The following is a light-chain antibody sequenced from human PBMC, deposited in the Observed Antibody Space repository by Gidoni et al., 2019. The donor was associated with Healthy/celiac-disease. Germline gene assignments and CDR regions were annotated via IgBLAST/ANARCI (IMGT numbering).Light chain of an antibody. CDR2: WAS. V-gene: IGKV4-1*01. CDR3: QQYYSTPRT. CDR1: QSVLYSSNNKNY. J-gene: IGKJ1*01. Sequence: DIVITHLPDSLAVSLGERATINCKSSQSVLYSSNNKNYLAWYQQKPGQPPKLLIYWASTRESGVPDRFSGSGSGTDFTLTISSLQAEDVAVYYCQQYYSTPRTFGQXTKVEIK.